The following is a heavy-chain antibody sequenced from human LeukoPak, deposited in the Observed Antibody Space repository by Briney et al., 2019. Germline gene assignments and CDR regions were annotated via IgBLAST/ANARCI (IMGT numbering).Heavy chain of an antibody. Sequence: TSETLSLTCSVSGASISSGSNYWGWIRQPPGKTLEWIGYIYDSGRTNYNPSLKSRVTISVDTSKNQFSLKLSSVTAADTAVYYCARDFGSGSFDYWGQGTLVTVSS. CDR2: IYDSGRT. CDR1: GASISSGSNY. CDR3: ARDFGSGSFDY. D-gene: IGHD3-22*01. V-gene: IGHV4-61*01. J-gene: IGHJ4*02.